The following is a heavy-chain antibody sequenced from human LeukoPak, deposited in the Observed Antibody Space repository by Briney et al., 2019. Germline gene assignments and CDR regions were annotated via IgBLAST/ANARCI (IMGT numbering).Heavy chain of an antibody. V-gene: IGHV3-21*04. CDR2: ISSSSDYI. CDR3: AKDGYSHYMDV. Sequence: GGSLRLSCAASGFTFSSYNMNWVRQAPGKGLEWVSSISSSSDYIYYADSVKGRFTISRDNAKNSLYLQMNSLRAEDTALYYCAKDGYSHYMDVWGKGTTVTVSS. J-gene: IGHJ6*03. CDR1: GFTFSSYN. D-gene: IGHD6-13*01.